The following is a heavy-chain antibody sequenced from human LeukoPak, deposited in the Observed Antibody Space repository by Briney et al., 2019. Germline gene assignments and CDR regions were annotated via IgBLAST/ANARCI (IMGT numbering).Heavy chain of an antibody. CDR1: GGSISSSSYY. CDR3: ARHPDDYVWGSYRYYFDY. J-gene: IGHJ4*02. V-gene: IGHV4-39*01. CDR2: IYYSGST. D-gene: IGHD3-16*02. Sequence: SETLSLTCTVSGGSISSSSYYWGWIRQPPGTGLEWIRSIYYSGSTYYNPSLKSRVTISVDTSKNQFSLKLSSVTAADTAVYYCARHPDDYVWGSYRYYFDYWGQGTLVTVSS.